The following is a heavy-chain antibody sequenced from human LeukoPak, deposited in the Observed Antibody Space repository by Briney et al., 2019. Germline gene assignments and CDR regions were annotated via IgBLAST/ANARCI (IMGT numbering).Heavy chain of an antibody. CDR3: ARDYYGSGSGGDY. J-gene: IGHJ4*02. V-gene: IGHV1-2*02. D-gene: IGHD3-10*01. Sequence: ASVKVSCKASGYTFTGYYMHWVRQAPGQGLEWMGWINPNPNSGGTNYAQKFQGRVTMTRDTSISTAYMELSRLRFDDTAVYYCARDYYGSGSGGDYWGQGTLVTVSS. CDR2: INPNPNSGGT. CDR1: GYTFTGYY.